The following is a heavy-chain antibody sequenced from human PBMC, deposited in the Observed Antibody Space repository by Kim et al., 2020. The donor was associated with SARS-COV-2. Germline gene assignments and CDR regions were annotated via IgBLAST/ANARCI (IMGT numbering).Heavy chain of an antibody. CDR2: ISYDGSNK. CDR1: GFTFSSYA. J-gene: IGHJ4*02. D-gene: IGHD6-6*01. CDR3: ARGPNEYSSHNGFDY. V-gene: IGHV3-30-3*01. Sequence: GGSLRLSCAASGFTFSSYAMHWVRQAPGKGLEWVAVISYDGSNKYYADSVKGRFTISRDDSKNTLYLQMNSLRAEDTAVYYCARGPNEYSSHNGFDYWGQGTLVTVSS.